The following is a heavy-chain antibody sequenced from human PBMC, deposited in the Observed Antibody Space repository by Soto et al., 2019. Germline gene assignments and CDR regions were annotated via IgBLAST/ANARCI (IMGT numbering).Heavy chain of an antibody. D-gene: IGHD3-22*01. CDR3: ARGVKYFYDGSGYYYFDY. CDR2: IYHSGST. J-gene: IGHJ4*02. Sequence: TLSLTCAVSGGSISSGGYSWSWIRQPPGKGLEWIGYIYHSGSTYYNPSLKSRVTISVDRSKNQFSLKLSSVTAADTAVYYCARGVKYFYDGSGYYYFDYWGQGTLVTVSS. CDR1: GGSISSGGYS. V-gene: IGHV4-30-2*01.